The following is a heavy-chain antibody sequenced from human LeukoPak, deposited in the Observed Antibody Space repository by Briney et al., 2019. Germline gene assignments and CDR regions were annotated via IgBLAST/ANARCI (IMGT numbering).Heavy chain of an antibody. CDR2: INSHGNIT. CDR1: GFTFSSFW. CDR3: ARDIDHYDILTGYSPPGFDY. J-gene: IGHJ4*02. V-gene: IGHV3-74*01. D-gene: IGHD3-9*01. Sequence: GSLRLSCAASGFTFSSFWMHWVRQAPGRELVWVSRINSHGNITHYADSVKGRFTMSRDNAKNTLYLQMNSLRAEDTAVYYCARDIDHYDILTGYSPPGFDYWGQGTLVTVSS.